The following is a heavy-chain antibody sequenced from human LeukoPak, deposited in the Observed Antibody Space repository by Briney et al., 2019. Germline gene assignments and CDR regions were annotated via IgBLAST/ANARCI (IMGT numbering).Heavy chain of an antibody. J-gene: IGHJ4*02. V-gene: IGHV3-7*01. D-gene: IGHD6-13*01. Sequence: GGSLRLSCAASGFSFGSSWMNWVRQAPGKGLEWVASMKQDGSEEHYVDSVKGRFTISRDNAKNSLYLQMNSLRAEDTAVYYCARDRGYSSFDYWGQGTLVTVSS. CDR2: MKQDGSEE. CDR3: ARDRGYSSFDY. CDR1: GFSFGSSW.